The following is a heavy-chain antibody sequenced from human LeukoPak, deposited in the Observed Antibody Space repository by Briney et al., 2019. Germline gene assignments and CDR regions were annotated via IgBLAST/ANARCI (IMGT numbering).Heavy chain of an antibody. J-gene: IGHJ4*02. CDR1: GFTFSSYV. V-gene: IGHV3-30*18. Sequence: GRSLRLSCAASGFTFSSYVMHWVRQAPGKGLEWVGVISYDGSNKYYADSVKGRFTISRDNSKNTLYLQMNSLRAEDTAVYYCAKDRSFEGYCSSTSCYLGFDYWGQGTLVTVSS. CDR2: ISYDGSNK. D-gene: IGHD2-2*01. CDR3: AKDRSFEGYCSSTSCYLGFDY.